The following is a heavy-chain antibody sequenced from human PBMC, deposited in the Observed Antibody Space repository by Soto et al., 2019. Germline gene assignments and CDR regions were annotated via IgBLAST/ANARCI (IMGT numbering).Heavy chain of an antibody. Sequence: QVQLVESGGGVVQPGRSLRLSCAASGFTFSSYAMHWVRQAPGKGLEWVAVISYDGSNKYYADSVKGRFTISRDNSKNTLYLQMNGLRAEDTAVYYCARYAVAGGVNWFDPWGQGTLVTVSS. CDR1: GFTFSSYA. J-gene: IGHJ5*02. D-gene: IGHD6-19*01. CDR2: ISYDGSNK. CDR3: ARYAVAGGVNWFDP. V-gene: IGHV3-30-3*01.